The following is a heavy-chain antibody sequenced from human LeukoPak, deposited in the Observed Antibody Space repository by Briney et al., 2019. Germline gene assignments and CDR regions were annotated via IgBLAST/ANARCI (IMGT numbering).Heavy chain of an antibody. CDR1: GYTFTGYY. J-gene: IGHJ3*02. D-gene: IGHD6-19*01. CDR2: INPNSGGT. V-gene: IGHV1-2*02. Sequence: GASVKVSCKASGYTFTGYYMHWVRQAPGQGLEWMGWINPNSGGTNYAQKFQGRVTMTRNTSISTAYMELSSLRSEDTAVYYCARLHSSGWYGGDAFDIWGQGTMVTVSS. CDR3: ARLHSSGWYGGDAFDI.